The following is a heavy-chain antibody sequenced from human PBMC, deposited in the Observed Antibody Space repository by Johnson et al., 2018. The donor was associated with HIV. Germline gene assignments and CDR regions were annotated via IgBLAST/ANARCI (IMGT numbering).Heavy chain of an antibody. CDR2: ISFNGGST. D-gene: IGHD6-13*01. V-gene: IGHV3-9*01. J-gene: IGHJ3*02. Sequence: VQLVESGGGLVQPGRSLRLSCAASGFTFDDYAMHWVRHAPGKVLEWVSGISFNGGSTGYADSVKGRFTISRDNAKNSLYLQMNSLRAGDTAVYYCARGKGAAAAEAFDIWGQGTMVTVSS. CDR1: GFTFDDYA. CDR3: ARGKGAAAAEAFDI.